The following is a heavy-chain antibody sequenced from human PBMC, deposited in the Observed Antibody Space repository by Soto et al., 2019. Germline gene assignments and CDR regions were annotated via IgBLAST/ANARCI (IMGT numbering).Heavy chain of an antibody. D-gene: IGHD3-10*01. J-gene: IGHJ4*02. CDR3: ARGAYMIRGIINYCFCY. CDR2: INKDESST. V-gene: IGHV3-74*01. Sequence: GGSLRLSCAASGFTFSSYWMHWVRHAPGMGLVWVSRINKDESSTNYADSVKGRFTISRDNAKNTLYLEVNSLRVEDTAVYYCARGAYMIRGIINYCFCYWGQGTLVTVSS. CDR1: GFTFSSYW.